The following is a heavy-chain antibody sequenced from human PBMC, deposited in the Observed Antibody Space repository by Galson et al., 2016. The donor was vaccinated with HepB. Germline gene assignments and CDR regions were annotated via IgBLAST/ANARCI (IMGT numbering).Heavy chain of an antibody. CDR2: ITHSGDT. V-gene: IGHV4-34*01. J-gene: IGHJ4*02. CDR3: GRGERDDWPFGRF. CDR1: GGSFSGHF. D-gene: IGHD5-24*01. Sequence: SETLSLTCAVNGGSFSGHFWYWIRQPPGKGLEWIGEITHSGDTNFKPSRKSRFAISEDTSKNHFSLKVNAVTAADTAVYYCGRGERDDWPFGRFWGQGTLVTVSS.